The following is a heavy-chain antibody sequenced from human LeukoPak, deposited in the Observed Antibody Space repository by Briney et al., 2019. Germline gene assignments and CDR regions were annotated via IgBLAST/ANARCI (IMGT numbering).Heavy chain of an antibody. J-gene: IGHJ5*02. V-gene: IGHV3-7*01. CDR1: GFSFNLYW. Sequence: GGSLRLSYVASGFSFNLYWMTRVRQAPGKGLEWVANVNQGGTEKFYVDSVKGRFTISRDNAENSLYLQMNSLRVEDTAVYYCARDLGQYYDTSDNWFDPWGQGTLVTVSS. D-gene: IGHD3-22*01. CDR3: ARDLGQYYDTSDNWFDP. CDR2: VNQGGTEK.